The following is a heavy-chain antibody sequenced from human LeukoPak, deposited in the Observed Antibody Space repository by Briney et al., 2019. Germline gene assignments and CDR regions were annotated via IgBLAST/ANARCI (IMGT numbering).Heavy chain of an antibody. CDR1: GGSISSYY. CDR2: IYYSGST. D-gene: IGHD1/OR15-1a*01. V-gene: IGHV4-59*12. CDR3: ARGTTEGAFDI. J-gene: IGHJ3*02. Sequence: SETLSLTCTVSGGSISSYYWSWIRQPPGKGLEWIGYIYYSGSTNYNPSLKSRVTISVDTSKNQSSLKLSSVTAADTAVYYCARGTTEGAFDIWGQGTMVTVSS.